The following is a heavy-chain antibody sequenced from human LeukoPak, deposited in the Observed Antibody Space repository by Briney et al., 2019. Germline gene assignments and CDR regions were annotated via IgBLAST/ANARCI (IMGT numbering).Heavy chain of an antibody. J-gene: IGHJ6*03. CDR1: GGTFSSYA. CDR3: ARGGYYDILSAYYYMDV. CDR2: IIPIFGTA. D-gene: IGHD3-9*01. V-gene: IGHV1-69*01. Sequence: GSSVKVSCKASGGTFSSYAISWVRQAPGQGLEWMGGIIPIFGTANYAQKFQGRVTITADESTSTAYMELSSLRSEDTAVYYCARGGYYDILSAYYYMDVWGKGTTVTISS.